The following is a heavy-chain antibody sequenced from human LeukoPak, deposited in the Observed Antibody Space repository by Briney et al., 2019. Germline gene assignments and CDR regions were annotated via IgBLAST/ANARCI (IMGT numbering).Heavy chain of an antibody. CDR2: ISSSSSYI. V-gene: IGHV3-21*01. Sequence: GGSLRLSCAASGFTFSSYSMNWVRQAPGKGLEWVSSISSSSSYIYYADSVKGRFTISRDNAKNSLYLQMNSLRAEDTAVYYCARDRRRTDIVVVPAANDYSGQGTLVTVSS. D-gene: IGHD2-2*01. CDR1: GFTFSSYS. CDR3: ARDRRRTDIVVVPAANDY. J-gene: IGHJ4*02.